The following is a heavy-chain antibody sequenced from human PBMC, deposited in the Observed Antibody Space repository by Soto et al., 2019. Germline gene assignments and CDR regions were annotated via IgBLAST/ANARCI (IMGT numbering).Heavy chain of an antibody. J-gene: IGHJ4*02. CDR2: IYPGDSDT. CDR3: ARLYCGGDCYSPYYFDY. D-gene: IGHD2-21*02. V-gene: IGHV5-51*01. Sequence: GECLNSSGKGSGYSFTSYWIGWVRQMPGKGLEWMGIIYPGDSDTRYSPSFQGQVTISADKSISTAYLQWSSLKASDTAMYYCARLYCGGDCYSPYYFDYWGQGTLVTVSS. CDR1: GYSFTSYW.